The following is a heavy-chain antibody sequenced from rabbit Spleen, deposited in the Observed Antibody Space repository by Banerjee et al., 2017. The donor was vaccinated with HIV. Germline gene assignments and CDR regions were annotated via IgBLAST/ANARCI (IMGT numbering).Heavy chain of an antibody. CDR1: GFDFSNKAV. D-gene: IGHD4-2*01. CDR2: IYTGNGKT. J-gene: IGHJ3*01. CDR3: ARDMFGAGAGPNNL. V-gene: IGHV1S45*01. Sequence: QEHLVESGGGLVQPEGSLTLTCKASGFDFSNKAVMCWVRQAPGKGLEWIGCIYTGNGKTYYASWAKGRFTISKSSSTTVTLQMTSLTAADTATYFCARDMFGAGAGPNNLWGQGTLVTVS.